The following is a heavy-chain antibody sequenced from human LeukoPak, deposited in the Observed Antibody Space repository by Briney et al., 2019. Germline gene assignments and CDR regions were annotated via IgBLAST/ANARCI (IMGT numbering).Heavy chain of an antibody. CDR1: GGSISSYY. CDR3: ATLPPERGYSYGFGY. CDR2: IYYSGST. Sequence: PSETLSLTCTVSGGSISSYYWSWIRQPPGKGLEWIGYIYYSGSTNYNPSLKSRVTISVDTSKNQFSLKLSSVTAADTAVYYCATLPPERGYSYGFGYWGQGTLVTVSS. J-gene: IGHJ4*02. D-gene: IGHD5-18*01. V-gene: IGHV4-59*01.